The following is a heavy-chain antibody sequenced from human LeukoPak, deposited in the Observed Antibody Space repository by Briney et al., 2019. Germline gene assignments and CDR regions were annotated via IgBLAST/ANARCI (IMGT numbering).Heavy chain of an antibody. CDR2: IWYDGSNK. CDR1: GFTFSSYG. D-gene: IGHD3-22*01. V-gene: IGHV3-33*01. J-gene: IGHJ4*02. Sequence: GGSLRLPCAASGFTFSSYGMHWVRQAPGKGLEWVAVIWYDGSNKYYADSVRGRFTISRDNSKNTLYLQMNSLRAEDTAVYYCAREIYDSSGYHLDYWGQGTLVTVSS. CDR3: AREIYDSSGYHLDY.